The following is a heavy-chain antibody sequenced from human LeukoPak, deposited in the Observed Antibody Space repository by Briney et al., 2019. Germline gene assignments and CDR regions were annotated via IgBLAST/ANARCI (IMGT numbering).Heavy chain of an antibody. D-gene: IGHD2-15*01. V-gene: IGHV5-51*01. CDR3: AREGKPGYCSGGSCYPFDY. CDR2: IYPGDSDT. CDR1: GYSFTSYW. J-gene: IGHJ4*02. Sequence: GASLKISCKGSGYSFTSYWIGWVRQMPGKGLEWMGIIYPGDSDTRYSPSFQGQVTISADKSISTAYLQWSSLKASDTAMYYCAREGKPGYCSGGSCYPFDYWGQGTLVTVSS.